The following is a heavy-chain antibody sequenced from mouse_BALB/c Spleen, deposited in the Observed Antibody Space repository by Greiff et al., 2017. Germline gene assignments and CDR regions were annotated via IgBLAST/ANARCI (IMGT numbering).Heavy chain of an antibody. CDR1: GFTFSSFG. CDR3: AAGWLTGTLSFAY. V-gene: IGHV5-17*02. D-gene: IGHD4-1*01. CDR2: ISSGSSTI. J-gene: IGHJ3*01. Sequence: EVNLVESGGGLVQPGGSRKLSCAASGFTFSSFGMHWVRQAPEKGLEWVAYISSGSSTIYYADTVKGRFTISRDNPKNTLFLQMTSLRSEDTAMYYCAAGWLTGTLSFAYWGQGTLVTVSA.